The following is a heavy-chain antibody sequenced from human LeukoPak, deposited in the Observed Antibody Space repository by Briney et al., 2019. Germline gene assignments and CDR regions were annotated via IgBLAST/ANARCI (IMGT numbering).Heavy chain of an antibody. V-gene: IGHV3-30-3*01. J-gene: IGHJ4*02. CDR3: ARALYSGSYSAGFDY. D-gene: IGHD1-26*01. CDR2: ISYDGSNK. CDR1: GFTFSSYA. Sequence: PGRSLRLSCAASGFTFSSYAMHWVRQAPGKGLEWVAVISYDGSNKYYADSVKGRFTISRDNSKNTLYLQMNSLRAEDTAVYYCARALYSGSYSAGFDYWGQGTLVTVSS.